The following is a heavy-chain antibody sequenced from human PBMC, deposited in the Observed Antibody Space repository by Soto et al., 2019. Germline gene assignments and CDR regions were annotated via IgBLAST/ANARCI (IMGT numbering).Heavy chain of an antibody. CDR2: IYHSGSN. CDR1: GGSISSSNW. D-gene: IGHD5-18*01. CDR3: ARDQGYSYGIRGLDY. Sequence: SETLSLTCAVSGGSISSSNWWSWVRQPPGKGLEWLGEIYHSGSNNYNPSLKSRVTITVDKSKNQFSLKLSSVTAADTAVYYCARDQGYSYGIRGLDYWGQGTLVTVSS. J-gene: IGHJ4*02. V-gene: IGHV4-4*02.